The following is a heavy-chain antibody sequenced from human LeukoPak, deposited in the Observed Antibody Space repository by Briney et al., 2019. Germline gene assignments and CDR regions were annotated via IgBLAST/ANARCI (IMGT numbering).Heavy chain of an antibody. J-gene: IGHJ4*02. CDR1: GFTFSSYA. CDR2: ISGSGGST. V-gene: IGHV3-23*01. Sequence: PGGSLRLSCAASGFTFSSYAMTWVRQAPGKGLEWVSAISGSGGSTYYAASVKGRFTISRDNAKNTLYLQMSSLRAEDTAVYFCARDLSGATGYWGQGTLVTVSS. CDR3: ARDLSGATGY. D-gene: IGHD1-26*01.